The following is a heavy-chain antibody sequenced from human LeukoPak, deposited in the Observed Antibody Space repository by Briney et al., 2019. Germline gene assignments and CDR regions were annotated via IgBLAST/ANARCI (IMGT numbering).Heavy chain of an antibody. D-gene: IGHD6-19*01. J-gene: IGHJ3*02. CDR1: GFTFNNAW. V-gene: IGHV3-21*01. Sequence: GGSLRLSCAASGFTFNNAWMNWVRQAPGKGLEWVSSISSSSSYIYYADSVKGRFTISRDNAKNSLYLQMNSLRAEDTAVYYCARGGEQWLVRAQGAFDIWGQGTMVTVSS. CDR3: ARGGEQWLVRAQGAFDI. CDR2: ISSSSSYI.